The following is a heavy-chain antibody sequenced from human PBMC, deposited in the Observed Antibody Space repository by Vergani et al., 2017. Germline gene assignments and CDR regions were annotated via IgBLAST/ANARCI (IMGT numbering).Heavy chain of an antibody. Sequence: QVQLVESGGGVVQPGTSLRLSCVVSGFALNRHAMYWVRQAPGKGLEWVVGISFDGTNEYYPDLVKGRFTISRDIAKNTLYLQVRSLRLEDTGVYHCVRDGGLCGGGRCYTEAWDYWGEGTPVTVSS. D-gene: IGHD2-2*02. CDR3: VRDGGLCGGGRCYTEAWDY. J-gene: IGHJ4*02. CDR2: ISFDGTNE. CDR1: GFALNRHA. V-gene: IGHV3-30-3*01.